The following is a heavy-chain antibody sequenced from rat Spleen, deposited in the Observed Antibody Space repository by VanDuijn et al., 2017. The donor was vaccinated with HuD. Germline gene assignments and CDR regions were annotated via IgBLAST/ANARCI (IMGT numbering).Heavy chain of an antibody. CDR1: GFTFSNYG. D-gene: IGHD5-1*01. J-gene: IGHJ2*01. CDR3: TTDRLGADYFDY. Sequence: EVQLVASGGGLVQPGRSLKLSCAASGFTFSNYGMYWIRQAPTKGLEWVASISPSGGSTYYRDSVKGRFTISRDNAKSTLYLQMDSLRSEDTATYYCTTDRLGADYFDYWGQGVMVTVSS. CDR2: ISPSGGST. V-gene: IGHV5-19*01.